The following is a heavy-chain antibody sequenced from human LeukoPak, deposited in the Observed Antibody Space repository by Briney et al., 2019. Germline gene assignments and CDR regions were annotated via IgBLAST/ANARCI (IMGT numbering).Heavy chain of an antibody. CDR2: ISAYNGNT. V-gene: IGHV1-18*01. J-gene: IGHJ5*02. CDR3: ARPQAMDYDFWSGPSSFDP. D-gene: IGHD3-3*01. CDR1: GYTFTGYG. Sequence: ASVKVSCKASGYTFTGYGISWVRQAPGQGLEWMGRISAYNGNTNYAQKLQGRVTMTTDTSTSTAYMELRSLRSDDTAVYYCARPQAMDYDFWSGPSSFDPWGQGTLVTVSS.